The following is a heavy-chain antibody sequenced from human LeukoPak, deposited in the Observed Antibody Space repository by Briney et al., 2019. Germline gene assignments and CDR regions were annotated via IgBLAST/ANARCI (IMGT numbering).Heavy chain of an antibody. D-gene: IGHD2/OR15-2a*01. J-gene: IGHJ6*03. Sequence: GGSLRLSCAASGFTASDNYMTWVRQAPGKGLEWVSIIYGGSTYYADSVKGRFTISRDNSKNTVYLQMNSLRAEDTAVYYCARDFEGVHRTTNSYTYYYYMDVWGKGTTVIVS. CDR2: IYGGST. CDR1: GFTASDNY. CDR3: ARDFEGVHRTTNSYTYYYYMDV. V-gene: IGHV3-53*01.